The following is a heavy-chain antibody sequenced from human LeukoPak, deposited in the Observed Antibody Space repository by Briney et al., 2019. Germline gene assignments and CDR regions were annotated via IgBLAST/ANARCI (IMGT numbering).Heavy chain of an antibody. J-gene: IGHJ4*02. CDR3: AREGTGTIDY. V-gene: IGHV3-23*01. CDR2: ISGSGANT. D-gene: IGHD1-1*01. Sequence: GGSLRLSCAASGFIFSSYAMSWVRQVPGKGLQWVSSISGSGANTYTADSVKGRFTISRDNSKTTLYVQMNSLRAEDTAVYYCAREGTGTIDYWGQGTLVTVSS. CDR1: GFIFSSYA.